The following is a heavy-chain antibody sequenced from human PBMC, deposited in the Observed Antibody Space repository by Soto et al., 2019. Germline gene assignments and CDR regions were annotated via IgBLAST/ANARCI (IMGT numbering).Heavy chain of an antibody. CDR2: IWSDGSNK. V-gene: IGHV3-33*01. D-gene: IGHD2-21*02. Sequence: QVQLVESGGGVVQPGRSLRLSCAASGFTFSNYGMHWVRQAPGKGLEWVAVIWSDGSNKYYADSVKGRFTISRDNSKNTLYLQMNSLRAEDTAVYYCARDGGYGGNSRGFDYWGHGTLVTVSS. J-gene: IGHJ4*01. CDR3: ARDGGYGGNSRGFDY. CDR1: GFTFSNYG.